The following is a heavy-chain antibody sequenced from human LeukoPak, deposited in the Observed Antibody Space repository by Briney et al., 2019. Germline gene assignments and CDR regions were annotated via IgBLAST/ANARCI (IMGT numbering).Heavy chain of an antibody. CDR2: IYYSGTT. D-gene: IGHD6-13*01. CDR1: GDSISSGGYS. CDR3: ARESGAAAAAPRFDY. Sequence: SQTLSLTCTVSGDSISSGGYSWSWIRQHPGTGLEWSGYIYYSGTTYYNPSLKSRVTISVDTSKNQFSLKLNSVTAADTAVYYCARESGAAAAAPRFDYWGQGTLVTVSS. J-gene: IGHJ4*02. V-gene: IGHV4-31*03.